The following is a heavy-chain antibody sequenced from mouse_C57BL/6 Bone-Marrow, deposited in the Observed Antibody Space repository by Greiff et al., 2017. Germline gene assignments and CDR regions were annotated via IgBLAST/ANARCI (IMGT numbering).Heavy chain of an antibody. J-gene: IGHJ1*03. Sequence: VQLQQSGPELVQPGASVKISCKASGYSFTDYNMNWVQQSNGKSLEWIGVINPNYGTNSYNQKLKGKGTLTVDQSSSTAYMQLNSLTSEDSAVYYCARPLYYGSSFYWYFNVWGTGTTVTVSS. CDR3: ARPLYYGSSFYWYFNV. CDR1: GYSFTDYN. D-gene: IGHD1-1*01. CDR2: INPNYGTN. V-gene: IGHV1-39*01.